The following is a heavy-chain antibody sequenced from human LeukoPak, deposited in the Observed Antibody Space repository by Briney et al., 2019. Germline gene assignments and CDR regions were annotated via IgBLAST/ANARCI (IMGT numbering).Heavy chain of an antibody. CDR3: ARERGSGSYYNDY. CDR1: GFTFSGSW. CDR2: IKEDGSEK. D-gene: IGHD3-10*01. Sequence: GGSLRLSCAASGFTFSGSWMTWVRQAPGKGLEWVANIKEDGSEKYYVDSVKGRFTISRDNAKNSLYLQMNSLRAEDTAVYYCARERGSGSYYNDYWGQGTLVTVSS. J-gene: IGHJ4*02. V-gene: IGHV3-7*03.